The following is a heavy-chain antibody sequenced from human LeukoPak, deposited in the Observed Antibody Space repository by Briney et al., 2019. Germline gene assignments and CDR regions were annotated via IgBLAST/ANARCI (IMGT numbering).Heavy chain of an antibody. D-gene: IGHD3-10*02. CDR2: ISSSSSYI. CDR1: GFTFSSYS. V-gene: IGHV3-21*01. Sequence: NPGGSLRLSCAASGFTFSSYSMNWVRQAPGKGLEWVSSISSSSSYIYYADSVKGRFTISRDNSKSTLYLQMNSLRAEDTAVYYCAELGITMIGGVWGKGTTVTISS. J-gene: IGHJ6*04. CDR3: AELGITMIGGV.